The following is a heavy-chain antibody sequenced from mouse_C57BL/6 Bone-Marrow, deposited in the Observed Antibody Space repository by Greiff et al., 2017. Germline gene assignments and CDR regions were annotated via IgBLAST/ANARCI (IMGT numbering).Heavy chain of an antibody. CDR2: ISSGGSYT. D-gene: IGHD2-4*01. Sequence: EVQLQESGGDLVKPGGSLKLSCAASGFTFSSYGMSWVRQTPDKRLEWVATISSGGSYTYYPDSVKRRFTISRDNAKNTLYLQMSSLKSEDTAMYYCARLGLRQFAYWGQGTLVTVSA. CDR1: GFTFSSYG. J-gene: IGHJ3*01. CDR3: ARLGLRQFAY. V-gene: IGHV5-6*01.